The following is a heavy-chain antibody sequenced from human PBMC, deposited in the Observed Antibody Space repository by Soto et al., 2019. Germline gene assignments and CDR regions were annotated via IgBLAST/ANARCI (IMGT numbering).Heavy chain of an antibody. J-gene: IGHJ4*02. CDR1: GFTFSSYG. CDR3: AKDLTMIVVAPFDY. CDR2: ISYDGGNK. D-gene: IGHD3-22*01. Sequence: QVQLVESGGGVVQPGRSLRLSCAASGFTFSSYGMHWVRQAPGKGLEWVAVISYDGGNKYYADSVKGRFTISRDNSKNTLYLQMNSLRAEDTAVYYCAKDLTMIVVAPFDYWGQGTLVTVSS. V-gene: IGHV3-30*18.